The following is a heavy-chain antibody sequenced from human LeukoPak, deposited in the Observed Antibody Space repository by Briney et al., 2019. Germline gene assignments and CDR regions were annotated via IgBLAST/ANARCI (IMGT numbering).Heavy chain of an antibody. CDR2: IRGVGGST. CDR3: ANLPGGTRQIIYYYYYGMDV. D-gene: IGHD3-10*01. J-gene: IGHJ6*02. Sequence: GGSLRLSCEALGLTFSSYAMTWFRQAPGKGLGWVSAIRGVGGSTYYADSVKGRFTISRDNSKNTLYLQMNSLRAEDTAVYYCANLPGGTRQIIYYYYYGMDVWDQGTTVTVSS. V-gene: IGHV3-23*01. CDR1: GLTFSSYA.